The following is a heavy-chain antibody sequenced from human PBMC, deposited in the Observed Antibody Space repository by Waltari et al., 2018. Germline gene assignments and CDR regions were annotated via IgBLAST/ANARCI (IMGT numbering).Heavy chain of an antibody. CDR2: INTNTGNP. J-gene: IGHJ2*01. D-gene: IGHD6-13*01. CDR3: ARAPYSSSWYMDWYFDL. Sequence: QVQLVQSGSELKKPGASVKVSCKASGYTFTSYATTWLRQAPGQGLEWMGWINTNTGNPTYAQGFTGRFVFSLDTSVSTAYLQISSLKAEDTAVYYCARAPYSSSWYMDWYFDLWGRGTLVTVSS. CDR1: GYTFTSYA. V-gene: IGHV7-4-1*02.